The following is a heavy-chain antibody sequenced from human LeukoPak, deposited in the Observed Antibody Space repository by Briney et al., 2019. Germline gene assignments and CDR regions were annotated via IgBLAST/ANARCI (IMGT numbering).Heavy chain of an antibody. CDR2: INPNSGGT. Sequence: GASVKVSCKASGYAFTGYYMHWVRQAPGQGLEWMGLINPNSGGTNYAQKFQGRVTMTRDTSIGTAYMELSRLRSDDTAVYYCARVTYCSSTSCPLYYYYYYMDVWGKGTTVTVSS. V-gene: IGHV1-2*02. D-gene: IGHD2-2*01. CDR1: GYAFTGYY. CDR3: ARVTYCSSTSCPLYYYYYYMDV. J-gene: IGHJ6*03.